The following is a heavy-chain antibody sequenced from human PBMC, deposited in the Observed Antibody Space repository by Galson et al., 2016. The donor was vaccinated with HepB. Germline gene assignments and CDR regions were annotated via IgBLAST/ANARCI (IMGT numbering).Heavy chain of an antibody. Sequence: SLRLSCAASGFTFSSYAMSWVRQAPGKGLEWVSTISGSGSRTYYADSVKGQFTISRDNSKNTVYLQMNSVRAEDTAVYYCAKVADYSKPRSYYFDYWGQGTLVTVSS. D-gene: IGHD4-11*01. V-gene: IGHV3-23*01. J-gene: IGHJ4*02. CDR1: GFTFSSYA. CDR3: AKVADYSKPRSYYFDY. CDR2: ISGSGSRT.